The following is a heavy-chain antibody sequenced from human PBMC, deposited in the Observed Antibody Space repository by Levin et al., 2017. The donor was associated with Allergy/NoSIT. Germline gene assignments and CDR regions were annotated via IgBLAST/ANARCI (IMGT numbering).Heavy chain of an antibody. V-gene: IGHV3-30-3*01. D-gene: IGHD6-6*01. Sequence: LSLTCAASGFTFSSYAMHWVRQAPGKGLEWVAVISYDGSNKYYADSVKGRFTISRDNSKNTLYLQMNSLRAEDTAVYYCARDREGARTYYYYYYMDGWGKGTTVTVSS. CDR3: ARDREGARTYYYYYYMDG. CDR1: GFTFSSYA. J-gene: IGHJ6*03. CDR2: ISYDGSNK.